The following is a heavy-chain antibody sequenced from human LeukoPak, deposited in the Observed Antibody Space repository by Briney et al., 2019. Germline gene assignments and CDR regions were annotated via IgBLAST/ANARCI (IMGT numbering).Heavy chain of an antibody. CDR1: GFTFDDYG. J-gene: IGHJ6*04. Sequence: GGSLRLSCAASGFTFDDYGMSWVRQAPGKGLEWVANINPDGSEKYSVDSVTGRFTISRDNAENTMFLQMNSLRAEDSAIYYCARDLAAWDVWGKGTTVTVSS. CDR3: ARDLAAWDV. CDR2: INPDGSEK. V-gene: IGHV3-7*01.